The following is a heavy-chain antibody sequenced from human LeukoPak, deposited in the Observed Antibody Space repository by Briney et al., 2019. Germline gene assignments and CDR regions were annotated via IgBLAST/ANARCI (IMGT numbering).Heavy chain of an antibody. Sequence: GGSLRLSCAASGFTFSDYYMSWIRQAPGKGLECVSHISSSSSYINYADSVKGRFTVSRDNAKNSLYLQMNSLRAEDTAVYYCAGDRGGDYSMDVWGQGTTVTVSS. CDR2: ISSSSSYI. CDR1: GFTFSDYY. CDR3: AGDRGGDYSMDV. V-gene: IGHV3-11*05. D-gene: IGHD3-16*01. J-gene: IGHJ6*02.